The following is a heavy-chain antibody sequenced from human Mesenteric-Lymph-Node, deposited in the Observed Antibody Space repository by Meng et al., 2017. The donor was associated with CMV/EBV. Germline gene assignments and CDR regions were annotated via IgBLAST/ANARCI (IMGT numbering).Heavy chain of an antibody. J-gene: IGHJ4*02. Sequence: ASVKVSCKASGYTFTDNFIHWVRQAPGQGLEWMGWLSPNSGGTHYAQRFQGRVTMTRDTSISTAFMELRGLRSDDTAVYYCARGTRSSWYDYWGQGTLVTVSS. CDR3: ARGTRSSWYDY. CDR2: LSPNSGGT. CDR1: GYTFTDNF. V-gene: IGHV1-2*02. D-gene: IGHD6-13*01.